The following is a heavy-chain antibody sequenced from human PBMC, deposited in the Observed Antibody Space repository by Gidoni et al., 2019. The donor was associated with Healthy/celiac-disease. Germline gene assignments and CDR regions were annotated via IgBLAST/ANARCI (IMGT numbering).Heavy chain of an antibody. V-gene: IGHV1-46*01. Sequence: QVQLVQSGAEVKKPGASVKVSCKASGYPFTSYYLHWVRQAPGQGLEWMGIITPSGGSTSYAQKFQGRVTMTRDTSTSTVYMELSSLRSEDTAVYYCARVGDYCSGGSCSDAFDIWGQGTMVTVSS. CDR3: ARVGDYCSGGSCSDAFDI. CDR2: ITPSGGST. D-gene: IGHD2-15*01. CDR1: GYPFTSYY. J-gene: IGHJ3*02.